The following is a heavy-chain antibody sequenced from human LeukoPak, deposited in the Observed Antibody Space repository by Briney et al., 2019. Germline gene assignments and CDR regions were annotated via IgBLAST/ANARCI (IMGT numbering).Heavy chain of an antibody. J-gene: IGHJ4*02. V-gene: IGHV4-39*01. CDR3: ARHEYYDYVWGSYRSYYFDY. CDR2: IYYSGST. D-gene: IGHD3-16*02. Sequence: PSETLSLTCTVSGGSISSSSYYWGWIRQPPGKGLEWIGSIYYSGSTYYNPSLKSRVTISVDTSKNQFSLKLSSVTAADTAVYYCARHEYYDYVWGSYRSYYFDYWGQGTLVTVSS. CDR1: GGSISSSSYY.